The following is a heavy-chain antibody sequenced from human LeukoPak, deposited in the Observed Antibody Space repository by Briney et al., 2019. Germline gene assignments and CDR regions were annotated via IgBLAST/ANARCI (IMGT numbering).Heavy chain of an antibody. J-gene: IGHJ4*02. D-gene: IGHD3-9*01. CDR1: GFTVSSNY. CDR3: ARDCLVTGLDY. Sequence: GGSLRLSCAASGFTVSSNYMSWVRQAPGKGLEWVSVIYSGGSTYYADSVKGRFTISRDNSKNTLYLQMNSLRAEDTAVYYCARDCLVTGLDYWGQGTLVTVSS. V-gene: IGHV3-53*01. CDR2: IYSGGST.